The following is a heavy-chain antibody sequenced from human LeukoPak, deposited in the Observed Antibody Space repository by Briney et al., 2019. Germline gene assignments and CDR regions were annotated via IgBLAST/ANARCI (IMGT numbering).Heavy chain of an antibody. CDR1: GGSISSGGYS. J-gene: IGHJ5*02. CDR3: ARGVAVAGTAGFWFDP. Sequence: SQTLSLTCAVSGGSISSGGYSWSWIRQPPGKGLEWIGEINHSGSTNYNPSLKSRVTISVDTSKNQFSLKLSSVTAADTAVYYCARGVAVAGTAGFWFDPWGQGTLVTVSS. V-gene: IGHV4-30-2*01. D-gene: IGHD6-19*01. CDR2: INHSGST.